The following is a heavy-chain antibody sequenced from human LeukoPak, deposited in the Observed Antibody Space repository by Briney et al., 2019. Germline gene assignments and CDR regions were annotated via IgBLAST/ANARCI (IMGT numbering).Heavy chain of an antibody. V-gene: IGHV3-23*01. J-gene: IGHJ4*02. Sequence: GGSLRLSCAASGFTFSSYAMSWVRQAPGKGLEWVSAISGSGGSTYYADSVKGRFTISRDNSENTLYLQMNSLRAEDTAVYYCAKFLDSSSPENYFDYWGQGTLVTVSS. CDR1: GFTFSSYA. D-gene: IGHD6-6*01. CDR2: ISGSGGST. CDR3: AKFLDSSSPENYFDY.